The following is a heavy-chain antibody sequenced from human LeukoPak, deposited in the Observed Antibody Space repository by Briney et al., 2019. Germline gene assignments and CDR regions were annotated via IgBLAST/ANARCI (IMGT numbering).Heavy chain of an antibody. D-gene: IGHD6-13*01. CDR1: GVTFSSDS. CDR3: GRTAPGNAGGGCYFDY. V-gene: IGHV3-21*01. CDR2: ISSSSSYI. Sequence: GGSLRLSCAASGVTFSSDSMNWGPQAPGKGLEWGSSISSSSSYIYYADSVKGRFTISRDNAKNTLCLQRNSVSAEDTAVYYFGRTAPGNAGGGCYFDYWGQGTLVTVSS. J-gene: IGHJ4*02.